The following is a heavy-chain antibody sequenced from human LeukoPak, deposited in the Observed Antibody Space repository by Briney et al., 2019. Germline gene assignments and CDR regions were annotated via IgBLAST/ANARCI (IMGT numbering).Heavy chain of an antibody. CDR3: ARTMYYYDSSGYYGIDY. CDR1: GYTFSSYG. Sequence: ASVKVSCKASGYTFSSYGISWVRQAPGQGLEWMGWISAYNGDTNYAQRLQDRVTMTTDAPTSTAYMELRSLTSDDTAVYYCARTMYYYDSSGYYGIDYWGQGTLVTVSS. D-gene: IGHD3-22*01. V-gene: IGHV1-18*01. CDR2: ISAYNGDT. J-gene: IGHJ4*02.